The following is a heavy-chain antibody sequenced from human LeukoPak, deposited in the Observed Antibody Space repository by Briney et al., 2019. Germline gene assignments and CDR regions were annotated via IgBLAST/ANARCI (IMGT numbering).Heavy chain of an antibody. CDR3: ARGLGSSGWYDAFDI. CDR2: ISYDGSNK. D-gene: IGHD6-19*01. Sequence: GRSLRLSCAASGFTFSSYAMHWVRKAPGKGLGWVAVISYDGSNKYYADSVKGRFTISRDNSKNTLYLQMNSLRAEDTAVYYCARGLGSSGWYDAFDIWGQGTMVTVSS. J-gene: IGHJ3*02. CDR1: GFTFSSYA. V-gene: IGHV3-30-3*01.